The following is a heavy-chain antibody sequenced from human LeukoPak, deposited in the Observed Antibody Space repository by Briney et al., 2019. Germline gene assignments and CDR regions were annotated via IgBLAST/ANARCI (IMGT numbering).Heavy chain of an antibody. Sequence: PGGSLRLSCVASGFSLSSFWMHCVRQDPGKGLVWVSRISSGGSETKNVHSVKGRFTISRDNGKNTLYLEMNSLRVEDTAVYYCARDQTQAGPTTVDHWGQGTQVAVSS. CDR3: ARDQTQAGPTTVDH. CDR2: ISSGGSET. V-gene: IGHV3-74*01. J-gene: IGHJ4*02. CDR1: GFSLSSFW. D-gene: IGHD1-14*01.